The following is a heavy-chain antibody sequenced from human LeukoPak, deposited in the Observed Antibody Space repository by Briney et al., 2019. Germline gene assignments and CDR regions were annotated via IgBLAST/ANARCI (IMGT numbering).Heavy chain of an antibody. J-gene: IGHJ5*02. V-gene: IGHV3-30-3*01. CDR1: GFTFSSYA. D-gene: IGHD3-3*01. CDR3: AKGGITIFGVVIRNWFDP. Sequence: GGSLRLSCAASGFTFSSYAMHWVRQAPGKGLEWVAVISYDGSNKYYADSVKGRFTISRDNSKNTLYLQMNSLRAEDTAVYYCAKGGITIFGVVIRNWFDPWGQGTLVTVSS. CDR2: ISYDGSNK.